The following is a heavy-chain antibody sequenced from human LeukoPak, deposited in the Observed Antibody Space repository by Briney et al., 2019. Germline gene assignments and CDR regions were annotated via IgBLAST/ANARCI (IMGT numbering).Heavy chain of an antibody. J-gene: IGHJ4*02. Sequence: SETLSLTCTVSGGSISSSSYYWGWIRQPPGKGLEWIGSIYYSGSTYYNPPLKSRVTISVDTSKNQFSLKLSSVTAADTAVYYCARLGPRGLRLHLDYWGQGTLVTVSS. V-gene: IGHV4-39*07. D-gene: IGHD4-17*01. CDR1: GGSISSSSYY. CDR3: ARLGPRGLRLHLDY. CDR2: IYYSGST.